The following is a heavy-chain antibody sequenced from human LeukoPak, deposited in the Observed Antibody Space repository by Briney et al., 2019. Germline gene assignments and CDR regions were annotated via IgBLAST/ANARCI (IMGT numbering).Heavy chain of an antibody. CDR1: GGSISSYY. V-gene: IGHV4-59*12. Sequence: SETLSLTCTVSGGSISSYYWSWIRQPPGKGLEWIGYIYYSGSTNYNPSLKSRVTISVDTSKNQFSLKLSSVAAADTAVYYCARLDYGDYGAYFDYWGQGTLVTVSS. J-gene: IGHJ4*02. D-gene: IGHD4-17*01. CDR3: ARLDYGDYGAYFDY. CDR2: IYYSGST.